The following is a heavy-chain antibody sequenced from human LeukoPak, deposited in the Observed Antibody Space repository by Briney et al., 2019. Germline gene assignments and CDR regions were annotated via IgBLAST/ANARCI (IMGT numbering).Heavy chain of an antibody. CDR3: ARDGRSGSYGAFDI. CDR1: GSTXTTYG. D-gene: IGHD1-26*01. CDR2: ISAYNGNT. J-gene: IGHJ3*02. Sequence: GASVKVSCKASGSTXTTYGITWVRQAPGQGLEWMGWISAYNGNTKYAQKLQGRVIMTTDTSTSTAYMELRSLRSDDTAVYYCARDGRSGSYGAFDIWGQGTMVTVSS. V-gene: IGHV1-18*01.